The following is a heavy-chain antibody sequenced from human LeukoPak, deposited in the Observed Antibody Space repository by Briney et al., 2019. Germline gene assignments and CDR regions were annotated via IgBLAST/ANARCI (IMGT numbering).Heavy chain of an antibody. CDR3: ARRGDFWSGYKTHEYGLDV. V-gene: IGHV3-30-3*01. CDR1: GFTFSSYA. J-gene: IGHJ6*02. D-gene: IGHD3-3*01. Sequence: PGGSLRLSCAASGFTFSSYAMHWVRQAPGKGLEWVAVISYDGSKKYHADSVKGRFTISRDNSNKMQYLEMDSLRADDTAVYYCARRGDFWSGYKTHEYGLDVWGQGTTVTVSS. CDR2: ISYDGSKK.